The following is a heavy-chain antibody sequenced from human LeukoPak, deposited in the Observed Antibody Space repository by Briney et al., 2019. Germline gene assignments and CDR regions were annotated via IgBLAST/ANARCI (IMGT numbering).Heavy chain of an antibody. CDR3: AKDSDYDSSGPLGY. Sequence: PGGSLRLSCVASEFTFSSYAMSWVRQAPGKGLEWVSAISGSGGSTYYADSVKGRFTISRDNSKNTLYLQMNSLRAEDTAVYYCAKDSDYDSSGPLGYWGQGTLVTVSS. J-gene: IGHJ4*02. V-gene: IGHV3-23*01. CDR2: ISGSGGST. CDR1: EFTFSSYA. D-gene: IGHD3-22*01.